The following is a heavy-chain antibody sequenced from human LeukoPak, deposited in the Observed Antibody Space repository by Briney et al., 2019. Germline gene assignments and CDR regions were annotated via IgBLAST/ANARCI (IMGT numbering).Heavy chain of an antibody. D-gene: IGHD3-22*01. Sequence: EASVKVSCRASGGTFSSYAISWVRQAPGQGLEWMGRIIPILGIANYAQKFQGRVTITADKSTSTAYMELSSLRSEDTAVYYCASNSGGYPSPDYWGQGTLVTVSS. CDR2: IIPILGIA. CDR3: ASNSGGYPSPDY. CDR1: GGTFSSYA. V-gene: IGHV1-69*04. J-gene: IGHJ4*02.